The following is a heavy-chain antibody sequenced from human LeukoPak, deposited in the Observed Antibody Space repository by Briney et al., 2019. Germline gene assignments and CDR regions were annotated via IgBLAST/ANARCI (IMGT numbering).Heavy chain of an antibody. CDR2: ISAYNGNT. J-gene: IGHJ5*02. CDR3: ARRRYSGYDLNWFDP. CDR1: GYTFTSYG. Sequence: ASVKVSCKASGYTFTSYGISWVRQAPGQGLEWMGWISAYNGNTNYAQKFQGRVTMTRNTSISTAYMELSSLRSEDTAVYYCARRRYSGYDLNWFDPWGQGTLVTVSS. D-gene: IGHD5-12*01. V-gene: IGHV1-18*01.